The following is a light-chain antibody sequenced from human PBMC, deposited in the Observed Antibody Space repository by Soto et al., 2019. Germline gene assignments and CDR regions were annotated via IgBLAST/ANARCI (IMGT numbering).Light chain of an antibody. CDR3: SSYTSSITVV. Sequence: QSALTQPASVSGSPGQSITISCTGTSSDIGGYNFVAWYQQHPGKAPKLMIYEVSNRPSGVSNRFSGSKSGNTASLTISGLQAKDEADYYCSSYTSSITVVFGGGTQLTVL. J-gene: IGLJ2*01. CDR1: SSDIGGYNF. V-gene: IGLV2-14*01. CDR2: EVS.